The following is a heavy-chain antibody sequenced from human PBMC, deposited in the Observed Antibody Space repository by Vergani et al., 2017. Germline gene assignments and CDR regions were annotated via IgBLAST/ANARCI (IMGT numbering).Heavy chain of an antibody. CDR3: TTRTYYYGSAGDY. CDR1: GFTFSNAW. V-gene: IGHV3-15*01. CDR2: IKSKTDGGTT. D-gene: IGHD3-10*01. J-gene: IGHJ4*02. Sequence: EVQLVESGGGLVKPGGSLRLSCAASGFTFSNAWMSWVRQAPGKGLEWVGRIKSKTDGGTTDYAAPVKCRFTISRDDSKNTLYLQMNSLKTEDTAVYYCTTRTYYYGSAGDYWGQGTLVTVSS.